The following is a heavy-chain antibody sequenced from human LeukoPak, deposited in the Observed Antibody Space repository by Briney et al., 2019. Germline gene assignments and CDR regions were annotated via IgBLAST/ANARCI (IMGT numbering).Heavy chain of an antibody. CDR1: GGSISSYY. V-gene: IGHV4-59*08. J-gene: IGHJ4*02. CDR3: ARLTRSGHADY. Sequence: SETLSLTRTVSGGSISSYYWSWVRQPPGKGLEWIGYIYYSGSTNYNPSLKSRVTISVDTSKNQFSLKLSSVTAADTAVYYCARLTRSGHADYWGQGTPVTVSS. D-gene: IGHD2-15*01. CDR2: IYYSGST.